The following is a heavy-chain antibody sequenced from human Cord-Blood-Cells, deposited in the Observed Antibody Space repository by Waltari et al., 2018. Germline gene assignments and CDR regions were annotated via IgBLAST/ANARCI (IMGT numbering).Heavy chain of an antibody. CDR1: GGTFSSYA. CDR2: IIPIFGTA. V-gene: IGHV1-69*01. D-gene: IGHD3-22*01. CDR3: ARDMRVGRLGAFDI. J-gene: IGHJ3*02. Sequence: QVQLVQSGAVVKKPGSSVKVSCKASGGTFSSYAISWVRQAPGQGLEWMGGIIPIFGTANYAQKFQGRVTITADESTSTAYMELSSLRSEDTAVYYCARDMRVGRLGAFDIWGQGTMVTVSS.